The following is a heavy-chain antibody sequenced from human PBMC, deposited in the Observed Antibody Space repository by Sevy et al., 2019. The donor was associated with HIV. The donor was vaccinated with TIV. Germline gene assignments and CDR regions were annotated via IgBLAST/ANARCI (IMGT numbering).Heavy chain of an antibody. Sequence: GGSLRLSCAASGFTLSSYAMSWVRQAPGKGLEWVSAISGSGGSTYYADSVKGRFTISRDNSKNTLYLQMNSLRAEDTAVYYCAKDRASDYGDSGWFDPWGQGTLVTVSS. CDR3: AKDRASDYGDSGWFDP. V-gene: IGHV3-23*01. CDR1: GFTLSSYA. D-gene: IGHD4-17*01. J-gene: IGHJ5*02. CDR2: ISGSGGST.